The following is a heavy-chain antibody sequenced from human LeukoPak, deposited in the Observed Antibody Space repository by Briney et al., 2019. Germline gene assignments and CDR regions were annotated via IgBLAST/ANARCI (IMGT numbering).Heavy chain of an antibody. V-gene: IGHV3-7*01. J-gene: IGHJ4*02. CDR2: MNIDGSEK. D-gene: IGHD1-26*01. Sequence: GGSLRLSCAASGFTFSSYAMHWVRQAPGKRLEWVANMNIDGSEKYYADSAKGRFTISRDNARNSVYLQMNSLRVEDTAVYYCARDPVEWELLLDYWGQGTLVTVSS. CDR1: GFTFSSYA. CDR3: ARDPVEWELLLDY.